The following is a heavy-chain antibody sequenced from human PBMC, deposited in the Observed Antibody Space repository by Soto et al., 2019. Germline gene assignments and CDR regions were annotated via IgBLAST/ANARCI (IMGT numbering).Heavy chain of an antibody. CDR2: SGGGDDDR. J-gene: IGHJ3*02. CDR1: GFTFNTFA. V-gene: IGHV3-23*01. D-gene: IGHD2-21*01. Sequence: QLLESGGGLVQPGGSLRLSCAASGFTFNTFAMTWVRQAPGKGLEGVSSSGGGDDDRFYADSVKGRFTISRDNSKHMVFLQMNSLRAEDTAIYYCAKDRMDHNSVWDPFDIWGQGTMVTVSS. CDR3: AKDRMDHNSVWDPFDI.